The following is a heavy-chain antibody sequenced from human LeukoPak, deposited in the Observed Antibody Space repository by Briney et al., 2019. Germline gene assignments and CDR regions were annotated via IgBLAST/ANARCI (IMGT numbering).Heavy chain of an antibody. CDR1: GVSFSGYY. CDR3: ARCDSSSWLPDY. D-gene: IGHD6-13*01. CDR2: INHSGST. V-gene: IGHV4-34*01. Sequence: SETVSLTCAVYGVSFSGYYWSWIRQPPGKGLEWIGEINHSGSTNYNPSLKSRVTISVDTSKNQFSLKLSSVTAADTAVYYCARCDSSSWLPDYWGQGTLATVSS. J-gene: IGHJ4*02.